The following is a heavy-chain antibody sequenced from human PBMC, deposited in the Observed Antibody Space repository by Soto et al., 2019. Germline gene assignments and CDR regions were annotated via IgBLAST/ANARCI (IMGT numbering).Heavy chain of an antibody. Sequence: QVQLVQSGAEEKKPGASVKVSCRASGYTFTSYAIHWVRQAPGQRLEWMGWINAGNGNTKYSQKFQGRVTITRDTSASIAYMELSSLRSEDTAVYYCARGVPIFMDYWGQGTLVTVSS. CDR2: INAGNGNT. J-gene: IGHJ4*02. D-gene: IGHD3-10*01. CDR3: ARGVPIFMDY. CDR1: GYTFTSYA. V-gene: IGHV1-3*05.